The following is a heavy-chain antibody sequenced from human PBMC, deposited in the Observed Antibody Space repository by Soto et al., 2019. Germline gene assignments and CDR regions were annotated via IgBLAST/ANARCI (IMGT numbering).Heavy chain of an antibody. J-gene: IGHJ6*02. D-gene: IGHD3-10*01. CDR3: ARFYGSGSYPTRYYYYYGMDV. V-gene: IGHV4-34*01. CDR2: INHSGST. Sequence: KPSETLSLTCAVYGGSFSGYYWSWIRQPPGKGLEWIGEINHSGSTNYNPSLKSRVTISVDTSKNQFSLKLSSVTAADTAVYYCARFYGSGSYPTRYYYYYGMDVWGQGTTVTVSS. CDR1: GGSFSGYY.